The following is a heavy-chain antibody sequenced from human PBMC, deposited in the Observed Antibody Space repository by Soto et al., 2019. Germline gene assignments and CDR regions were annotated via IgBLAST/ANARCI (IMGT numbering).Heavy chain of an antibody. CDR3: AKDGKIAAAGTWVKYFDY. V-gene: IGHV3-23*01. Sequence: PGGSLRLSCAASGFTFSSYAMSWVRQAPGEGLEWVSAISGSGDKTYYADSVKGRFIISRDNSKNTLYLQMNSLRAEDTAVYYCAKDGKIAAAGTWVKYFDYWGQGTLVTVSS. CDR2: ISGSGDKT. D-gene: IGHD6-13*01. J-gene: IGHJ4*02. CDR1: GFTFSSYA.